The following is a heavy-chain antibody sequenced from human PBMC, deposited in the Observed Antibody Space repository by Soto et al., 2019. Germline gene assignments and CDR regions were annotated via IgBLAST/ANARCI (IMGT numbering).Heavy chain of an antibody. CDR1: GGSFTGYY. CDR3: AREKYFFDSSGYDS. J-gene: IGHJ5*02. V-gene: IGHV4-34*01. Sequence: SLTLSLTCAVYGGSFTGYYWTWMRQPPGKKLEWIGEINHSGGTNYNPSLKSRGTISLDTPRNQFSLNLTSVTAVDTVVYFCAREKYFFDSSGYDSWGQGTLVTVSS. CDR2: INHSGGT. D-gene: IGHD3-22*01.